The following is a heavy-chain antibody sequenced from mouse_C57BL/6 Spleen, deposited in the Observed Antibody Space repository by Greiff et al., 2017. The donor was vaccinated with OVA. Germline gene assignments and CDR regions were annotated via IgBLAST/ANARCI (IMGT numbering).Heavy chain of an antibody. V-gene: IGHV10-1*01. Sequence: EVQLVESGGGLVQPKGSLKLSCAASGFSFNTYAMNWVRQAPGKGLEWVARIRSKSNNYATYYADSVKDRFTISRDDSESMLYLQMNNLKTEDTAMYYCVRQGITTVVARGYFDVWGTGTTVTVSS. D-gene: IGHD1-1*01. CDR2: IRSKSNNYAT. CDR1: GFSFNTYA. CDR3: VRQGITTVVARGYFDV. J-gene: IGHJ1*03.